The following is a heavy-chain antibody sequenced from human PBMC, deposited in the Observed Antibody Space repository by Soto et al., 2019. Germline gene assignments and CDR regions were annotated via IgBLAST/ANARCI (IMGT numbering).Heavy chain of an antibody. D-gene: IGHD2-15*01. CDR1: GFTFSSYA. CDR2: IDGSGGDR. CDR3: ATYRVAGAYVEASSFEF. J-gene: IGHJ4*02. Sequence: EVQLLESGGDLVQPGVSLRLSCAASGFTFSSYAMGWVRQAPGTGLAWVSVIDGSGGDRSLADSVKGRFTISRDNSKNTLYWQMYSPRVEDTARYLSATYRVAGAYVEASSFEFCGQGTLVTVS. V-gene: IGHV3-23*01.